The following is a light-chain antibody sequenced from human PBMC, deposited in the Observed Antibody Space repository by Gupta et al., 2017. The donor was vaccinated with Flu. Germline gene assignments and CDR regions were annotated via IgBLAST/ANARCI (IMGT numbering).Light chain of an antibody. J-gene: IGLJ1*01. CDR2: EVS. CDR1: SSDVGGYNY. V-gene: IGLV2-14*01. Sequence: QSALTPPASVSGSPGQPITISCTGTSSDVGGYNYFSWYQQHPGIAPKLMIYEVSNRPSGVSNRFSGSKSGNTASLTISGLQGEDEADYYCSSYTSGSTLFVFGAGTKVTVL. CDR3: SSYTSGSTLFV.